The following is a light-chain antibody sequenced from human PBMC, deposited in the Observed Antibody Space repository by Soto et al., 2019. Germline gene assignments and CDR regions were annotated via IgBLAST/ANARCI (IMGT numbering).Light chain of an antibody. J-gene: IGKJ5*01. CDR2: EAS. V-gene: IGKV3-11*01. CDR3: QQRSNWPPPIT. CDR1: EICDES. Sequence: EVVLTQSPGTLSLSPVAIATLSCSSSEICDESLAWYQPKPGQAPRLVIYEASNRATGIPARFSGSGSGTDFNLTIRRLEPEDFAIYYCQQRSNWPPPITCGKGQRREIK.